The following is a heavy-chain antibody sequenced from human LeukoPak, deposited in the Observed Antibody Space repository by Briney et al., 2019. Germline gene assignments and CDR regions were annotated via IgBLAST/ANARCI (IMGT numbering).Heavy chain of an antibody. J-gene: IGHJ4*02. CDR2: IYWDDDK. Sequence: GSGPTLVNRTQTLTLTCTFSGFSFSTSRVGVGWIRQPPGKALEWLAFIYWDDDKRYSPSLKSRLTITKDTSKNQVVLTMTNMAPADTATYYCARETYGDYDNYWGQGTLVTVSS. D-gene: IGHD4-17*01. CDR3: ARETYGDYDNY. V-gene: IGHV2-5*02. CDR1: GFSFSTSRVG.